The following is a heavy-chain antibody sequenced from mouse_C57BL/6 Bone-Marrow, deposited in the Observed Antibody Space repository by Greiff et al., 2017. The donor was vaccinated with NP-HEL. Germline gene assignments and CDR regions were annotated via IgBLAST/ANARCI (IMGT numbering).Heavy chain of an antibody. J-gene: IGHJ2*01. CDR3: AREGDSSGYGTGTSY. V-gene: IGHV1-82*01. D-gene: IGHD3-2*02. CDR2: IYPGDGDT. Sequence: QVQLQQSGPELVKPGASVKISCKASGYAFSSSWMNWVKQRPGKGLEWIGRIYPGDGDTNYNGKFKGKATLTADKSYSTAYMQLSSLTSEDSAVYFCAREGDSSGYGTGTSYWGQGTTLTVSS. CDR1: GYAFSSSW.